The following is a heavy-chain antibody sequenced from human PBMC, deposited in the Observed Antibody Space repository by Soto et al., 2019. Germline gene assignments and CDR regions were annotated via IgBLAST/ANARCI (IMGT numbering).Heavy chain of an antibody. CDR3: ARGQGQYSSSYCFDP. CDR2: INHRGST. Sequence: QVQLQQLGAGVLKPSETLSLTCAVYGGSFCGYYWSWIRQPPGKGLEWIGEINHRGSTNYNPSLKTRATISVDTSKNQFSLRLSSVTAAHTAVYYCARGQGQYSSSYCFDPWGQGTTVTVSS. J-gene: IGHJ5*01. D-gene: IGHD6-6*01. V-gene: IGHV4-34*01. CDR1: GGSFCGYY.